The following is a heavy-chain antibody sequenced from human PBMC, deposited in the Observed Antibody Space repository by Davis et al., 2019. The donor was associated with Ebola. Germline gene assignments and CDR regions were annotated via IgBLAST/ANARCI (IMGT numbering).Heavy chain of an antibody. V-gene: IGHV4-59*01. CDR2: IYYSGST. D-gene: IGHD3-16*01. CDR3: ARVGHYYGMDV. Sequence: MPSETLSLTCTVSGGSISSYYWSWIRQPPGKGLEWIGYIYYSGSTNYNPSLKSRVTISVDTSKNQFSLKLSSVTAADTAVYYCARVGHYYGMDVWGQGTTVTVSS. J-gene: IGHJ6*02. CDR1: GGSISSYY.